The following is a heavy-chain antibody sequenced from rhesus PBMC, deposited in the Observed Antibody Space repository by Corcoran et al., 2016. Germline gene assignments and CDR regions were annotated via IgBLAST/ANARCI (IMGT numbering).Heavy chain of an antibody. Sequence: QLQLQESGPGLVKPSETLSLTCAVSGYSISSGYGWSWIRQPPGKGLVWIGYISYSRSTSYNPSLKSRVTISRDTSKNQFSLKLSSVTAADTAVYYCARDLAGSGSLDYWGQGVLVTVSS. CDR2: ISYSRST. J-gene: IGHJ4*01. V-gene: IGHV4-122*02. D-gene: IGHD6-25*01. CDR3: ARDLAGSGSLDY. CDR1: GYSISSGYG.